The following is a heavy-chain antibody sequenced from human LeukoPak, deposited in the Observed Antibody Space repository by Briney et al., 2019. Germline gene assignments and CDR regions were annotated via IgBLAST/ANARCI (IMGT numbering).Heavy chain of an antibody. CDR2: FGSAGDT. CDR1: GFPFSAYD. CDR3: VRGALPGDNWYFDL. J-gene: IGHJ2*01. V-gene: IGHV3-13*01. Sequence: PGGSLRLSCATSGFPFSAYDMHWVRQAPGKGLEGVSAFGSAGDTYYPGAVKGRFTISSVYATDSLYLQMNSLRAGDTAVYFSVRGALPGDNWYFDLWGRGTLVTVSS.